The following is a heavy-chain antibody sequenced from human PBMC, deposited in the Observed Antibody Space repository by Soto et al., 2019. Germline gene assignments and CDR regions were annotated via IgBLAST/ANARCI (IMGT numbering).Heavy chain of an antibody. D-gene: IGHD4-17*01. CDR1: GSTFTGYY. Sequence: QVQLVQSGAEVKKPGASVKVSCKASGSTFTGYYMHWVRQAPGQGLEWMGWINPNNGGTKYAQNFQGSVTMTRDTSISTAYMELSRLRSDDTTVYYCARASGVYDAFDIWGQGTMVTVSS. V-gene: IGHV1-2*02. CDR3: ARASGVYDAFDI. J-gene: IGHJ3*02. CDR2: INPNNGGT.